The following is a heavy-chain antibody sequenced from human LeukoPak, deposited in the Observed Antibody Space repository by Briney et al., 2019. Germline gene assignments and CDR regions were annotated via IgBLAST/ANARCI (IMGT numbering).Heavy chain of an antibody. CDR3: ASRRSYSYLHFDY. J-gene: IGHJ4*02. CDR1: GGSFSGYY. V-gene: IGHV4-34*01. CDR2: INHSGST. Sequence: SETLSLTCAVYGGSFSGYYWSWIRQPPGKGLEWIGEINHSGSTNYNPSLKSRVTISVDTSKNQFSLKLSSVTAADTAMYYCASRRSYSYLHFDYWGQGTLVTVSS. D-gene: IGHD1-26*01.